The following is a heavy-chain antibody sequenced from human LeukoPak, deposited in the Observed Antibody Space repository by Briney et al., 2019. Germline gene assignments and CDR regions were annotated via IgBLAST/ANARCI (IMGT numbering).Heavy chain of an antibody. CDR2: IKGDGSEK. J-gene: IGHJ5*02. CDR1: GFTFSTYG. CDR3: ARSNWFDP. Sequence: GGTLRLSCAASGFTFSTYGMSWVRQAPGKGLEWVANIKGDGSEKYYVDSVKGRFTISRDNAKNSLYLQMNSLRAEDTAVYYCARSNWFDPWGQGTLVTVSS. V-gene: IGHV3-7*01.